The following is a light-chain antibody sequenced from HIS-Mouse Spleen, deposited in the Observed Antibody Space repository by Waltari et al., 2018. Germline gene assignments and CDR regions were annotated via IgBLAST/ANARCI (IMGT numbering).Light chain of an antibody. V-gene: IGLV3-10*01. CDR3: YSTDSSGNHRV. J-gene: IGLJ3*02. CDR1: ALPNKY. Sequence: SYELTQPPSVSFSPGQTARTTCPGDALPNKYAYWYQQKSGQAHVLVLYEDSKRPSGIPERFSGSSSGTMATLTISGAQVEDEADYYCYSTDSSGNHRVFGGGTKLTVL. CDR2: EDS.